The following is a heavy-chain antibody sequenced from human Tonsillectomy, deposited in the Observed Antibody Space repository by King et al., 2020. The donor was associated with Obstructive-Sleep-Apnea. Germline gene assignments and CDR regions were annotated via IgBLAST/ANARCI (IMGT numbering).Heavy chain of an antibody. CDR2: IYWDADK. CDR1: GFSLSTCGVG. V-gene: IGHV2-5*02. Sequence: TLKESGPTLVKPTQTLTLTCTFSGFSLSTCGVGVGWIRQLPGKTLEGLGPIYWDADKRYSPSLKSRLNITKDTSKNQVVLTMTNMDPVDTATYYCAHSRVDTALDYWGQGTLVTVSS. CDR3: AHSRVDTALDY. J-gene: IGHJ4*02. D-gene: IGHD5-18*01.